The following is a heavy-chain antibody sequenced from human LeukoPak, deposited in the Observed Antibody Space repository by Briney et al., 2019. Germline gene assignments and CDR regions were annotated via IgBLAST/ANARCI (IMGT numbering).Heavy chain of an antibody. Sequence: GGSLRLSCAASGFTFSGSAMHWVGQASGKGLEGVGRIRSKANGYATAYAASVKGRFTISRDDSKNTAYLQMNSLKTEDTAVYYCTSKYGYGLGDYWGQGTLVTVSS. V-gene: IGHV3-73*01. J-gene: IGHJ4*02. D-gene: IGHD5-18*01. CDR2: IRSKANGYAT. CDR1: GFTFSGSA. CDR3: TSKYGYGLGDY.